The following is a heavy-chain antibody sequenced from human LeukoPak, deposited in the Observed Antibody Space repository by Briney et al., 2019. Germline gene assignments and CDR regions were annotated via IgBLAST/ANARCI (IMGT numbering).Heavy chain of an antibody. CDR2: INPNSGGT. V-gene: IGHV1-2*02. CDR1: GYTFTGYY. CDR3: TRPYYDFWSGYADNWFDP. D-gene: IGHD3-3*01. J-gene: IGHJ5*02. Sequence: GASVKVSCKASGYTFTGYYMHWVRQAPGQGREWMGWINPNSGGTNYAQKFQGRVTMTRDTSISTAYMELSRLRSDDTAVYYCTRPYYDFWSGYADNWFDPWGQGTLVTVSS.